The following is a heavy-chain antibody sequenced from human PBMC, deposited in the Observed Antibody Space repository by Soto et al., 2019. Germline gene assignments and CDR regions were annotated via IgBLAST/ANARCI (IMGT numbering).Heavy chain of an antibody. J-gene: IGHJ4*02. V-gene: IGHV4-34*01. CDR1: GGSFSGYY. CDR2: INHSGST. D-gene: IGHD6-19*01. Sequence: QVQLQQWGAGLLKPPETLSLTCAVYGGSFSGYYWSWIRQPPGKGLEWIGEINHSGSTNYNPSLKSRVTISVDTSKKQFSLKLSSVTAADTAVYYCARGEISGWYFDYWGQGTLVTVSS. CDR3: ARGEISGWYFDY.